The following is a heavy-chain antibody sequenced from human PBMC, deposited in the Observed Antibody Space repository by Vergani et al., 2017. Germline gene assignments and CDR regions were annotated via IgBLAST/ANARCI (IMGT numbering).Heavy chain of an antibody. D-gene: IGHD5-12*01. CDR1: GGSISSGSYY. Sequence: QLQLQESGPGLVKPSETLSLTCTVSGGSISSGSYYWSWIRQPAGKGLEWIGRIYTSGSTNYNPSLKSRVTISVDTSKNQFSLKLSSVTAADTAVYYCARVRGYSGYDWGDYYYGMDVWGQGTTVTVSS. J-gene: IGHJ6*02. CDR2: IYTSGST. V-gene: IGHV4-61*02. CDR3: ARVRGYSGYDWGDYYYGMDV.